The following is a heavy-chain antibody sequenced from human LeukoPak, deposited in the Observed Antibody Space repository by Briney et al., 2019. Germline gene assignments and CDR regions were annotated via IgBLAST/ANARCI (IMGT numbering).Heavy chain of an antibody. D-gene: IGHD6-19*01. Sequence: SETLSLTCTVPGGSISSYYWSWIRQPPGKGLEWIGYIYYSGSTNYNPSLKSRVTISVDTSKNQFSLKLSSVTAADTAVYYCARAGSGWSVGYWGQGTLVTVSS. CDR1: GGSISSYY. CDR3: ARAGSGWSVGY. J-gene: IGHJ4*02. V-gene: IGHV4-59*01. CDR2: IYYSGST.